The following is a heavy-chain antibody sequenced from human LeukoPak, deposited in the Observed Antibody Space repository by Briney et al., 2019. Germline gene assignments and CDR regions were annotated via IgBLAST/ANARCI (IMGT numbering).Heavy chain of an antibody. J-gene: IGHJ4*02. CDR3: ARGPDYGDYEVLFDY. Sequence: SETLSLTCTVSGGSISSGGYYWSWIRQHPGKGLEWIGYIYYSGSTYYNPSLKSRVTISVDASKNQFSLKLSSVTAADTAVYYCARGPDYGDYEVLFDYWGQGTLVTVSS. V-gene: IGHV4-31*03. D-gene: IGHD4-17*01. CDR1: GGSISSGGYY. CDR2: IYYSGST.